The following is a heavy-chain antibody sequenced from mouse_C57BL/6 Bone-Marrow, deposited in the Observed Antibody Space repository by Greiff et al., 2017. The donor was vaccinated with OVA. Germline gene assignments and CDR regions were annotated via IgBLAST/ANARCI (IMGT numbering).Heavy chain of an antibody. Sequence: VQLQQSGPELVKPGASVKISCKASGYTFTDYYMNWVKQSHGKSLEWIGDINPNNGGTSYNQKFKGKATLTVDKSSSTAYMELRSLTSEDSAVYYCAREAENWGQGTTLTVSS. CDR1: GYTFTDYY. J-gene: IGHJ2*01. CDR2: INPNNGGT. CDR3: AREAEN. V-gene: IGHV1-26*01.